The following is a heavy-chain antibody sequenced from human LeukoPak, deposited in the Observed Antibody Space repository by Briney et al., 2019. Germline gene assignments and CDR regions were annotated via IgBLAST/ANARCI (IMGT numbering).Heavy chain of an antibody. CDR3: AREYSSSWYLD. CDR1: GFNFSSYS. J-gene: IGHJ4*02. Sequence: GGSLRLSCAGSGFNFSSYSMSWVRQAPWKGLEFVSSISSSSSFIYYADSVKGRFTISRDNAKKSLSLQMNSLRADDTAVYYCAREYSSSWYLDWGQGTLVTVSS. CDR2: ISSSSSFI. D-gene: IGHD6-13*01. V-gene: IGHV3-21*01.